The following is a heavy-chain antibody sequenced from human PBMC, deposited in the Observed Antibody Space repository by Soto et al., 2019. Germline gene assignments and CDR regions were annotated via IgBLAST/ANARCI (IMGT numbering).Heavy chain of an antibody. CDR1: GFTFGNYA. J-gene: IGHJ4*02. V-gene: IGHV3-23*01. CDR3: AKKSLASIRFPAWYHCDY. CDR2: ISGGGDAT. D-gene: IGHD5-12*01. Sequence: EVQLLESGGGLVQPGGSLRLSCAASGFTFGNYAFSWVRQAPGKGLEWVSVISGGGDATYYPDSVKGRITTSRDNSKNTENLQMNSQRAEDTAVYYSAKKSLASIRFPAWYHCDYWGQGTLVTVSS.